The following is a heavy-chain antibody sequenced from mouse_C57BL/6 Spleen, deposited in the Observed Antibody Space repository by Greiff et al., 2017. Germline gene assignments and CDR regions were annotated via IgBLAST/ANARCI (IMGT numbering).Heavy chain of an antibody. V-gene: IGHV1-82*01. CDR1: GYAFSSSW. CDR2: IYPGDGDT. J-gene: IGHJ2*01. Sequence: VQLQQSGPELVKPGASVKISCKASGYAFSSSWMNWVKQRPGKGLEWIGRIYPGDGDTNYNGKFKGKATLTADKSSSTAYMQLSNLTSEDSAVYFCARWGNYLDYWGQGTTLTVSS. CDR3: ARWGNYLDY.